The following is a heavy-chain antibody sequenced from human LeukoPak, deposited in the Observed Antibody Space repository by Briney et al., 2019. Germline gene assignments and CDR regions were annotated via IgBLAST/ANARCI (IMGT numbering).Heavy chain of an antibody. J-gene: IGHJ3*02. V-gene: IGHV3-74*01. CDR2: IISDGSST. Sequence: GGSLRLSCATSGFTFNRFWMHWVRQAPGKGLVWVSRIISDGSSTNYADSVKGRFTISRDNAKNTLHLQMNSLRAEDTALYYCAREYVDITVATSGAFDIWGQGTMVTVSS. CDR1: GFTFNRFW. D-gene: IGHD6-19*01. CDR3: AREYVDITVATSGAFDI.